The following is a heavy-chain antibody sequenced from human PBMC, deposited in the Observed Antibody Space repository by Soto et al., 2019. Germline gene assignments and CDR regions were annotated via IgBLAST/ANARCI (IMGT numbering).Heavy chain of an antibody. V-gene: IGHV3-53*01. Sequence: SLRLSCAASGFTVSTNYMTWVRQAPGKGLEWVSVLYSGGNTYYADSVKGRFTISRDNSKNTVYLQMNSVRAEDTAVYYCARSGIDRFLDYWGQGILVTVSS. CDR1: GFTVSTNY. CDR2: LYSGGNT. D-gene: IGHD1-26*01. CDR3: ARSGIDRFLDY. J-gene: IGHJ4*02.